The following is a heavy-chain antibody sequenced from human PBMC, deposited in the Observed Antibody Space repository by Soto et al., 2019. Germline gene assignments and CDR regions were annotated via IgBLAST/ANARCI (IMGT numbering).Heavy chain of an antibody. CDR1: GFTFSTYA. V-gene: IGHV3-23*01. Sequence: EVQLLESGGGLVQPGGSLRLSCAASGFTFSTYAMSWVRQAPGKGLEWVSGMSGSGGSTYYADSVKGRFTISRDNSKNTLYLQRISLRAEDTAVYYCMNLYSYGSGSYYKWGQGTLVTVSS. CDR2: MSGSGGST. D-gene: IGHD3-10*01. CDR3: MNLYSYGSGSYYK. J-gene: IGHJ4*02.